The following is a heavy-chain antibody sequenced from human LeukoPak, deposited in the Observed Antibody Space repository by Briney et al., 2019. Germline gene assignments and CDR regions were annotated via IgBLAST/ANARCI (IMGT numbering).Heavy chain of an antibody. J-gene: IGHJ4*02. CDR3: ARAQGVAIV. CDR1: GGSISSYY. V-gene: IGHV4-59*08. CDR2: IYYSGST. D-gene: IGHD2-2*03. Sequence: SETLSLTCTVSGGSISSYYWNWIRQPPGKGLEWIGNIYYSGSTNYNPSLKSRVTISVDTSKNQFSLKLSSVTAADTAVYYCARAQGVAIVWGQGTLVTVSS.